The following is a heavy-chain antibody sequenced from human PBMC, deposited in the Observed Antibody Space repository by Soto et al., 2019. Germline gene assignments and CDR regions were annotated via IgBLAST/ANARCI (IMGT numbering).Heavy chain of an antibody. CDR3: THYSYVSGITSFDY. Sequence: PGGSLRLSCAASGLTFSKAWLSWVRQAPGKGLEWVGRIKSSADAGTTDYAAPVKGRFTISRDDSENTVYLQMNSLKTEDTAVYYCTHYSYVSGITSFDYWGQGVLVTVSS. CDR2: IKSSADAGTT. CDR1: GLTFSKAW. D-gene: IGHD3-10*01. V-gene: IGHV3-15*01. J-gene: IGHJ4*02.